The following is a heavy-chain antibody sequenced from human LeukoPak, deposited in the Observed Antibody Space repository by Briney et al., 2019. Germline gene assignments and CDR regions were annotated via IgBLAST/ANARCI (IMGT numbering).Heavy chain of an antibody. CDR3: ARDLHGSWYPNWFDP. V-gene: IGHV3-33*01. CDR1: GFTFSSYG. CDR2: IWYGGSNK. J-gene: IGHJ5*02. Sequence: PGRSLRLSCAASGFTFSSYGMHWVRQAPGKGLEWVAVIWYGGSNKYYADSVKGRFTISRDNSKNTLYLQMNSLRAEDTAVYYCARDLHGSWYPNWFDPWGQGTLVTVSS. D-gene: IGHD6-13*01.